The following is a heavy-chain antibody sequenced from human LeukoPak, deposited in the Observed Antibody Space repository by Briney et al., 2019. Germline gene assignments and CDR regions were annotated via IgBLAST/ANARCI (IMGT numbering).Heavy chain of an antibody. CDR1: GGSITGYY. CDR3: ARVLADYDILTGSYTAAYFDY. D-gene: IGHD3-9*01. CDR2: IYHSGST. V-gene: IGHV4-59*01. J-gene: IGHJ4*02. Sequence: SETLSLTCTVSGGSITGYYWSWIRQPPGKGLEWIGYIYHSGSTSYNPSLKSRATISVDTSRNQFSLKLSSVTAADTAVYHCARVLADYDILTGSYTAAYFDYWGQGTLVTVSS.